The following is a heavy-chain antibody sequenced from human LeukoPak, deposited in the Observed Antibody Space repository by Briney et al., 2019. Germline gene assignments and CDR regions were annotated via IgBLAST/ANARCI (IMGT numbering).Heavy chain of an antibody. D-gene: IGHD6-6*01. CDR3: ARAGVYSSSSL. Sequence: GGSLRLSCAASGFTSSSYDMSWVRQAPGKGLEWVSAISGSGGSTYYADSVKGRFTISRDNSKNTLYLQMNSLRAEDTAVYYCARAGVYSSSSLWGQGTLVTVSS. J-gene: IGHJ4*02. V-gene: IGHV3-23*01. CDR1: GFTSSSYD. CDR2: ISGSGGST.